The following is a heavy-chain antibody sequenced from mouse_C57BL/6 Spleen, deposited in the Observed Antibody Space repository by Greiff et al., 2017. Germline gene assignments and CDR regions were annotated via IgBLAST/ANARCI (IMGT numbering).Heavy chain of an antibody. V-gene: IGHV5-16*01. CDR2: INYDGSST. CDR3: AKRGRGSSYYWYFDV. CDR1: GFTFSDYY. J-gene: IGHJ1*03. D-gene: IGHD1-1*01. Sequence: EVKLVESEGGLVQPGSSMKLSCTASGFTFSDYYMAWVRQVPEKGLEWVANINYDGSSTYYLDSLKSRFIISRDNAKNILYLQMGSLKSEDAATYYWAKRGRGSSYYWYFDVWGTGTTVTVSS.